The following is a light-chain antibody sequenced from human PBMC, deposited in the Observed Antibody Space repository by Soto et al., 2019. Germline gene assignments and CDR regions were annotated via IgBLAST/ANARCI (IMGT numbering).Light chain of an antibody. CDR1: QGISSF. CDR3: QQLESYPST. Sequence: IQLTHSPSSLSASVWDIVTITCRASQGISSFLAWYQQKPGKAPKLLIYAASTLQIGVPSRFSGSGSGTDFTLTISSLQPEDFATYYCQQLESYPSTFGGGTKVDIK. V-gene: IGKV1-9*01. J-gene: IGKJ4*01. CDR2: AAS.